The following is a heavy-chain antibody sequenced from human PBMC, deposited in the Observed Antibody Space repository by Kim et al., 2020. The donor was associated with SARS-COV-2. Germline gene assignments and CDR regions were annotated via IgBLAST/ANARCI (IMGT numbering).Heavy chain of an antibody. CDR2: IKQDGSEK. Sequence: GGSLRLSCAASGFTFSSYWMSWVRQAPGKGLEWVANIKQDGSEKYYVDSVKGRFTISRDNAKNSLYLQMNSLRAEDTAVYYCARVDCKQLWLIPYYYYGMDVWGQGTTVTVSS. V-gene: IGHV3-7*01. J-gene: IGHJ6*02. CDR3: ARVDCKQLWLIPYYYYGMDV. D-gene: IGHD5-18*01. CDR1: GFTFSSYW.